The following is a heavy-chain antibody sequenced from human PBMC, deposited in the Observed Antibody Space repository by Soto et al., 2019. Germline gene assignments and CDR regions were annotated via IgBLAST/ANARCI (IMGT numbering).Heavy chain of an antibody. D-gene: IGHD3-3*01. V-gene: IGHV3-30-3*01. J-gene: IGHJ4*02. CDR2: ISKDGSVQ. CDR3: ARSRSGAVPDSFGY. Sequence: QVQLVESGGRVVQPGRSLRLSCAASGFIFNRYAIHWVRQTPGKGLEWVAVISKDGSVQYYADSVRGQFIISRDKSKDTVYLEMNSLRAEDTAVFYCARSRSGAVPDSFGYWGQGTLVTVSS. CDR1: GFIFNRYA.